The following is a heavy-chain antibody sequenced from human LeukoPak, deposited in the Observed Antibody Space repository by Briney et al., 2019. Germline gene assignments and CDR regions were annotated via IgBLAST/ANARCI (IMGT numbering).Heavy chain of an antibody. CDR3: ARSERTYSSSCIDY. Sequence: GGSLRLSCAASGFTFSSYSMNWVRQAPGKGLEWVAVIWYDGSNKYYADSVKGRFTISRDNSKNTLYLQMNSLRAEDTAVYYCARSERTYSSSCIDYWGQGTLVTVSS. V-gene: IGHV3-33*08. D-gene: IGHD6-6*01. J-gene: IGHJ4*02. CDR1: GFTFSSYS. CDR2: IWYDGSNK.